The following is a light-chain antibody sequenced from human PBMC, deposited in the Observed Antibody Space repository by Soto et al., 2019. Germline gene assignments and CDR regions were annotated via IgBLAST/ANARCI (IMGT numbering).Light chain of an antibody. CDR1: QSVSSAY. V-gene: IGKV3-20*01. CDR3: QQYGSSPFT. CDR2: GAS. J-gene: IGKJ5*01. Sequence: EIVLTQSPGTLSFSPGDRATLSCRASQSVSSAYLAWYQHTPGQAPRLLIYGASTRATGIPDRFSGSGSGTDFSLTISRLGPEDFAVYYCQQYGSSPFTFGQGTRLETK.